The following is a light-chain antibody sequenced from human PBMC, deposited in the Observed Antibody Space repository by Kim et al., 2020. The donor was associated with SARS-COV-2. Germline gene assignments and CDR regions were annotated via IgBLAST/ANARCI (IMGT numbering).Light chain of an antibody. V-gene: IGKV3-20*01. Sequence: EIVMTQSPGTLSLSPGERATLSCRASQSVSSNYLAWYQQKPGQAPRLLIYGASSRATGIPDRFSGSGSGTDFTLTISRLEPEDFAVYYCQQYVTTLPLTFAQGPRLEI. CDR1: QSVSSNY. J-gene: IGKJ5*01. CDR3: QQYVTTLPLT. CDR2: GAS.